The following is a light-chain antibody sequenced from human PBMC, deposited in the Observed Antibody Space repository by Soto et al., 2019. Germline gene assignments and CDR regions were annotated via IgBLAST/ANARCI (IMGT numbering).Light chain of an antibody. CDR2: GNT. CDR3: QTYDKSLGGWV. V-gene: IGLV1-40*01. Sequence: QSVLTQPPSVSGAPGQTVTISCPGSSSNIGAGYHVHWYMQLPGKAPKLLIFGNTNRPSGVPDRFSGSRSGSSASLAISGLQAEDEADYYCQTYDKSLGGWVLGGGTKVTIL. J-gene: IGLJ3*02. CDR1: SSNIGAGYH.